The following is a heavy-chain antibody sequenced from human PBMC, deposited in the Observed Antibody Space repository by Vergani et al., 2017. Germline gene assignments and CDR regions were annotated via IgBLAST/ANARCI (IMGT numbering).Heavy chain of an antibody. CDR2: IYSGGST. Sequence: EVQLVESGGGLIQPGGSLRLSCAASGFTVSSNYMSWVRQAPGKGLEWVSVIYSGGSTYYADSVKGRFTISRDNSKNTLYLQMNSLRAEDTAVYYCARDLSQLGRGNYYYGMDVWGQGPTVTVSS. V-gene: IGHV3-53*01. CDR3: ARDLSQLGRGNYYYGMDV. J-gene: IGHJ6*02. D-gene: IGHD6-6*01. CDR1: GFTVSSNY.